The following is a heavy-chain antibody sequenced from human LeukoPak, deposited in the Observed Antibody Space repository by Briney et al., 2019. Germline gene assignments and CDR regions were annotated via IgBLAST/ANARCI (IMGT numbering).Heavy chain of an antibody. CDR2: IYPGDPDT. D-gene: IGHD4-23*01. J-gene: IGHJ3*02. CDR3: ARRGDATVVTRAFDI. Sequence: GESLKISCKGSGYSFTSYWIGWVRQMPGKGLEWMGIIYPGDPDTRYSPSFQGQVTISADKSISTAYLQWSSLKASDTAMYYCARRGDATVVTRAFDIWGQGTMVTVSS. CDR1: GYSFTSYW. V-gene: IGHV5-51*01.